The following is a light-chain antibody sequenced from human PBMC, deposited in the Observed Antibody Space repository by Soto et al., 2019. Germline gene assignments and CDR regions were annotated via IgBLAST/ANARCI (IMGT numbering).Light chain of an antibody. J-gene: IGKJ1*01. CDR2: GAS. Sequence: EIVMTQFPATLSVSPGERATLSCRASQSVSSNLAWYQQKPGQAPRLLIYGASTRATGIPARFSGSGSGTEFTLTISSLQSADFAVYYCQQYNNWPPVTFGQGTKVEIK. V-gene: IGKV3-15*01. CDR1: QSVSSN. CDR3: QQYNNWPPVT.